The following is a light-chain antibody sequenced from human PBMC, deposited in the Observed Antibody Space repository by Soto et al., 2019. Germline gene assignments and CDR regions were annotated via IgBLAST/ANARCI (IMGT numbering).Light chain of an antibody. CDR1: SSNIGNNY. CDR3: GTWDSSLSAVV. Sequence: QSVLTQPPSVSAAPGQKVTISGSGSSSNIGNNYVSWYQQLPGTAPKLLIYDNNKRPSGIPDRFSGSKSGTSATLGITGLQTGDEADYYCGTWDSSLSAVVVGGGTKVTVL. J-gene: IGLJ2*01. CDR2: DNN. V-gene: IGLV1-51*01.